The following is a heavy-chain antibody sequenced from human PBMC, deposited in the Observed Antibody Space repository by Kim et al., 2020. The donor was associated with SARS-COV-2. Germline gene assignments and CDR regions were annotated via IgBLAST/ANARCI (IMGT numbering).Heavy chain of an antibody. CDR1: GGSITNYY. J-gene: IGHJ3*02. V-gene: IGHV4-4*07. CDR2: IYASVST. CDR3: ARQVRGALRAFDI. Sequence: SETLSLTCSVSGGSITNYYWSWLRQLAGQGLEWIGRIYASVSTNYNPSLKSRVTMSVDTSKNQFSLRLGSVTAADTAVYYCARQVRGALRAFDIWGRGTMVTVSS. D-gene: IGHD3-10*01.